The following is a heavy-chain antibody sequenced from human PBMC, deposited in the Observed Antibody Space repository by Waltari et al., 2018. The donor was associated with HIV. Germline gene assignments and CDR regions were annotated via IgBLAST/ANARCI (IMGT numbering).Heavy chain of an antibody. D-gene: IGHD4-17*01. CDR1: GYTFTSYG. Sequence: QVQLVQSGAEVKKPGASVKVSCKASGYTFTSYGISWVRQAPGQGLEWMGWISAYNGNTNYAQKLQGRVIMTTDTSTSTAYMELRSLRSDDTAVYYCARAPPVTTTNNWFDPWGQGTLVTVSS. V-gene: IGHV1-18*01. J-gene: IGHJ5*02. CDR3: ARAPPVTTTNNWFDP. CDR2: ISAYNGNT.